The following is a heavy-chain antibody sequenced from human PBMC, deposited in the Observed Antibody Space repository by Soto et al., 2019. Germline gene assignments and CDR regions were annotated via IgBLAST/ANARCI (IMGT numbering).Heavy chain of an antibody. CDR1: GYSFTSYW. J-gene: IGHJ6*02. D-gene: IGHD6-13*01. Sequence: GESLKISCKGSGYSFTSYWIGWVRQMPGKGLEWMGIIYPGDSDTRYSPSFQGQVTISADKSISTAYLQWSSLKASDTAMYYCARHGSSSWYTYYYGMDVWGQGTTVTVSS. CDR2: IYPGDSDT. V-gene: IGHV5-51*01. CDR3: ARHGSSSWYTYYYGMDV.